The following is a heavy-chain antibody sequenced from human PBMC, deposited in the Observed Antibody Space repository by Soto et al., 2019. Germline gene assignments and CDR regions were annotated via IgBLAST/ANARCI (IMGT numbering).Heavy chain of an antibody. D-gene: IGHD2-2*01. J-gene: IGHJ6*02. CDR2: INPNSGGT. Sequence: ASVKVSCKASGYTFTGYYMHWVRQAPGQGLEWMGWINPNSGGTNYAQKFQGRVTMTRDTSISTAYMELSRLRSDDTAVYYCARGVPAAETYYYYYGMDVWGQGTTVTVSS. CDR1: GYTFTGYY. CDR3: ARGVPAAETYYYYYGMDV. V-gene: IGHV1-2*02.